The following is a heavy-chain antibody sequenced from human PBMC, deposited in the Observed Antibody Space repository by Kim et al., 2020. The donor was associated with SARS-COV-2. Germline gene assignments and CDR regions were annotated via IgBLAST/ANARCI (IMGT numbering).Heavy chain of an antibody. CDR1: GFTFSNYW. CDR3: ARASRAENSDY. CDR2: IHGNGGST. J-gene: IGHJ4*02. Sequence: GGSLRLSCAASGFTFSNYWMHWVRQAPGKGLEYVSAIHGNGGSTSYADSVKGRFTISRDNSNNTLYLQMGSLRAEDMAVYYCARASRAENSDYWGQGTLV. V-gene: IGHV3-64*02.